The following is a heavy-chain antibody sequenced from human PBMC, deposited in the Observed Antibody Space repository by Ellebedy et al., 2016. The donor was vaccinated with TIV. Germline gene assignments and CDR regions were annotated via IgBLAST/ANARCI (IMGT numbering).Heavy chain of an antibody. CDR2: ISAYNGNT. CDR1: GYTFINYG. D-gene: IGHD3-10*01. V-gene: IGHV1-18*01. J-gene: IGHJ6*02. Sequence: AASVKVSCKASGYTFINYGISWVRQAPGQGLEWMGWISAYNGNTKYAKKLQGRVTMTTDTSTSTAYMELRSLRSDDTAVYYGARVTTMVRGVIRCRDVWGHGTTVTVSS. CDR3: ARVTTMVRGVIRCRDV.